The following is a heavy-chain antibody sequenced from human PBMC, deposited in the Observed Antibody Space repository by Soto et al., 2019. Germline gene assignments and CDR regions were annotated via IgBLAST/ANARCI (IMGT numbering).Heavy chain of an antibody. CDR3: AKAIGVGGLLDY. D-gene: IGHD3-16*01. J-gene: IGHJ4*02. CDR1: GFTFSSYA. CDR2: ISGSGGST. V-gene: IGHV3-23*01. Sequence: GGSLRLSCAASGFTFSSYAMSWVRQAPGKGLVWVSAISGSGGSTYYADSVKGRFTISRDNSENTLYLQINRLRAEDTAVYYCAKAIGVGGLLDYWGQGTLVTVSS.